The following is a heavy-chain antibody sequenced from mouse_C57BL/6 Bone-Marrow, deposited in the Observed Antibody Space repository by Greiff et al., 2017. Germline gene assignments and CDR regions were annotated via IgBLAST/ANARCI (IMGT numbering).Heavy chain of an antibody. CDR1: GYTFTSYW. D-gene: IGHD2-10*01. Sequence: QVQLKQPGAELVKPGASVKLSCKASGYTFTSYWITWVKQRPGQGLEWIGDIYPGSGSTNYNEKFKSKATLTVDTSSSTAYMQLSSLTSEDSAVFYCARPYYGNYRDFDVWGAGTTVTVSS. V-gene: IGHV1-55*01. CDR2: IYPGSGST. CDR3: ARPYYGNYRDFDV. J-gene: IGHJ1*01.